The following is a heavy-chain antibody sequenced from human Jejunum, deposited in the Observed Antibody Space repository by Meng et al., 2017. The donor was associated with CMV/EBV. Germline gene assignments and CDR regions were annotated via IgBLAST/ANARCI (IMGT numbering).Heavy chain of an antibody. D-gene: IGHD5-12*01. Sequence: SSHGVWIRQSPGKGLEWIGSLYYSGTTYYSPSLKSRVSTSVDTSKNQFSLQLSSVTAADTAVYYCARGWGGYTPYRTEYNFFHPWGQGALVTVSS. CDR2: LYYSGTT. CDR3: ARGWGGYTPYRTEYNFFHP. J-gene: IGHJ5*02. CDR1: SSH. V-gene: IGHV4-39*07.